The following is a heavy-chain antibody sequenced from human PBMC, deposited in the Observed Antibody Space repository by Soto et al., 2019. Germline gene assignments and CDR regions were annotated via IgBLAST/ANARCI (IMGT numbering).Heavy chain of an antibody. D-gene: IGHD2-15*01. Sequence: VSLRLSCAASGLTFSSYWMHWVRQVPGKGLVWVSRINSDGSSTTYADSAKGRFTISRDNAKNTLYLQMNSLRAEDTAVYYCARDIVVVVATSDYGMDVWGQGTTVTVSS. J-gene: IGHJ6*02. CDR3: ARDIVVVVATSDYGMDV. CDR2: INSDGSST. V-gene: IGHV3-74*01. CDR1: GLTFSSYW.